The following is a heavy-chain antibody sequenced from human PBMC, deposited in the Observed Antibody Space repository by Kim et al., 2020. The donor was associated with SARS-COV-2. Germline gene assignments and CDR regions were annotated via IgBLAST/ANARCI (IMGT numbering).Heavy chain of an antibody. V-gene: IGHV5-10-1*01. CDR1: GYYFSAYF. CDR2: IDPTDSYT. J-gene: IGHJ6*02. D-gene: IGHD3-10*01. Sequence: GESLKISCKTSGYYFSAYFIAWVRQMPGGGLEWMGRIDPTDSYTNYSPSFQGHVTLSGDKSINTAFLQWTGLRASETASYYCARQVRGGGMDVWGRGT. CDR3: ARQVRGGGMDV.